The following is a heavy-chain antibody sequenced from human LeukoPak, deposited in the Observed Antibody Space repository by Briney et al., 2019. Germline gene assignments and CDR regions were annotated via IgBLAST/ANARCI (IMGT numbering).Heavy chain of an antibody. CDR3: ARPYGSGNYFVY. CDR1: AFTFNSYW. CDR2: IKQDGSEK. V-gene: IGHV3-7*01. J-gene: IGHJ4*02. D-gene: IGHD3-10*01. Sequence: GGSLRLSCEASAFTFNSYWMSWVRQAPGKGLEWVANIKQDGSEKYYVDSVKGRFTISRDNSKNTLYLQMNSLRAEDTAVYYCARPYGSGNYFVYWGQGTLVTVSS.